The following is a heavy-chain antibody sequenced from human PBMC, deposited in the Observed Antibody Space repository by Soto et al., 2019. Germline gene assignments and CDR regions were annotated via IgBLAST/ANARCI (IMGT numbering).Heavy chain of an antibody. CDR1: GYTFTSYG. Sequence: GASVKVSCKASGYTFTSYGISWVRQAPGQGLEWMGWISAYNGNTNYAQKLQGRVTMTTDTSTSTAYMELRSLRSDDTAVYYCARDGRGYCSGGSCPWDAFDIWGQGTMVTVSS. J-gene: IGHJ3*02. D-gene: IGHD2-15*01. V-gene: IGHV1-18*01. CDR3: ARDGRGYCSGGSCPWDAFDI. CDR2: ISAYNGNT.